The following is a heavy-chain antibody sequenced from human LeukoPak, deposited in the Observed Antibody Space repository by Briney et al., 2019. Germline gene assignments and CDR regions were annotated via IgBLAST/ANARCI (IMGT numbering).Heavy chain of an antibody. CDR2: IRYDGSNK. J-gene: IGHJ4*02. Sequence: GGSLRLSCAASGFIFSSYGMHWVRQAPGKGLEWVAFIRYDGSNKYYADSVKGQFTISRDNSKNTLYLQMNSLRAEDTAVYYCAKDGLRYFDWFSCDYWGQGTLVTVSS. V-gene: IGHV3-30*02. D-gene: IGHD3-9*01. CDR1: GFIFSSYG. CDR3: AKDGLRYFDWFSCDY.